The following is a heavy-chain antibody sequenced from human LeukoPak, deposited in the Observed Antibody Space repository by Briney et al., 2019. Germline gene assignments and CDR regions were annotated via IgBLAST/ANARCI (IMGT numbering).Heavy chain of an antibody. CDR3: AKDASGNYDFWSGFFDY. CDR2: IRYDGSNK. Sequence: GGSLRLSCAASGFTFSSYAMHWVRQAPGKGLEWVAFIRYDGSNKYYADSVKGRFTISRDNSKNTLYLQMNSLRAEDTAVYYCAKDASGNYDFWSGFFDYWGQGTPVTVSS. D-gene: IGHD3-3*01. J-gene: IGHJ4*02. CDR1: GFTFSSYA. V-gene: IGHV3-30*02.